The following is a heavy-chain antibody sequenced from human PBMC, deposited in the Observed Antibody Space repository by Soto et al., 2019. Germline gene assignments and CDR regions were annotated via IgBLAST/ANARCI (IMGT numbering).Heavy chain of an antibody. D-gene: IGHD2-15*01. CDR2: IYYSGST. CDR1: GGSISSYY. Sequence: LSLTCTVSGGSISSYYWSWIRQPPGKGLEWIGYIYYSGSTNYNPSLKSRVTISVDTSKNQFSLKLSSVTAADTAVYYCARESGYCSGGSCYGSWFDPWGQGTLVTV. J-gene: IGHJ5*02. V-gene: IGHV4-59*01. CDR3: ARESGYCSGGSCYGSWFDP.